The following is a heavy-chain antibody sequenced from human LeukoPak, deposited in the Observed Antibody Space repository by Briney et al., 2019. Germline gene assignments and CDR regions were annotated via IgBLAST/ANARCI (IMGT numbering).Heavy chain of an antibody. Sequence: PSETLSLTCAVYGGSFSGYYWSWIRQPPGKGLEWIGEINHSGSTNYNPSLKSRVTISVDTSKNQFSLKLSSVTAADTAVYYCARCRRRYYDSYAFDIWGQGTMVTVSS. D-gene: IGHD3-22*01. CDR1: GGSFSGYY. J-gene: IGHJ3*02. CDR2: INHSGST. CDR3: ARCRRRYYDSYAFDI. V-gene: IGHV4-34*01.